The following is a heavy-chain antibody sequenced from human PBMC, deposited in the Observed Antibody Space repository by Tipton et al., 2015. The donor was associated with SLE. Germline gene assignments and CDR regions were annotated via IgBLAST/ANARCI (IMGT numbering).Heavy chain of an antibody. V-gene: IGHV4-61*09. CDR2: IYTSGAT. J-gene: IGHJ4*02. CDR3: ARMRYAFWTNYADY. D-gene: IGHD3-3*01. CDR1: GGSITSGSYY. Sequence: TLSLTCTVSGGSITSGSYYWSWIRQPAGKGLEWIGHIYTSGATNYNPSFKSRLTMSVDTSKNQFSLKLSYVTAADTAVYYCARMRYAFWTNYADYWGQGTLVTVSS.